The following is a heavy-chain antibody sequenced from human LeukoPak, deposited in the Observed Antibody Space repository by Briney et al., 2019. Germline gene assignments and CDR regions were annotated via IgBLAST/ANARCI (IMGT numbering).Heavy chain of an antibody. V-gene: IGHV3-21*01. D-gene: IGHD3-10*01. Sequence: GGSLRLSCAASGFTFSSYSMNWVRRAPGKGLEWVSSISSSSSYIYYADSVKGRFTISRDNAKNSLYLQMNSLRAEDTAVYYCARDGSVVGAFDYWGQGTLVTVSS. CDR3: ARDGSVVGAFDY. CDR1: GFTFSSYS. CDR2: ISSSSSYI. J-gene: IGHJ4*02.